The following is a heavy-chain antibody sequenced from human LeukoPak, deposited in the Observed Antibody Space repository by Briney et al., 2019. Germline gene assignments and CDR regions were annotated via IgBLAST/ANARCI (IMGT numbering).Heavy chain of an antibody. CDR1: GFTFSSNG. D-gene: IGHD5-12*01. CDR2: ISYDGSNK. CDR3: AKDLGGYSGYVIDY. V-gene: IGHV3-30*18. Sequence: GGSQRLSCAASGFTFSSNGMHWVRQAPGKGLEWVAVISYDGSNKYYADSVKGRFTISRDNSKNTLYLQMNSLRAEDTAVYYCAKDLGGYSGYVIDYWGQGTLVTVSS. J-gene: IGHJ4*02.